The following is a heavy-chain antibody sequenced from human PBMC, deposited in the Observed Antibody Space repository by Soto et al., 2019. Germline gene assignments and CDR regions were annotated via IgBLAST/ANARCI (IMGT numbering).Heavy chain of an antibody. D-gene: IGHD3-22*01. CDR3: ARGYDYDSGGYLFDY. J-gene: IGHJ4*02. CDR2: IYYSGST. V-gene: IGHV4-31*03. Sequence: PSLTCSVSGGSVSSNIYYWTWIRQHPGKGPEWIGHIYYSGSTYYNPSLKSRVTISLDMSKNQFSLKLTSVSAADTAVYYCARGYDYDSGGYLFDYWGQGTLVTVS. CDR1: GGSVSSNIYY.